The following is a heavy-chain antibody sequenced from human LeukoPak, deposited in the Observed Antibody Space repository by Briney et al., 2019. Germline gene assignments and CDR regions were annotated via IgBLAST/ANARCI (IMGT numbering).Heavy chain of an antibody. CDR2: INPNSGGT. V-gene: IGHV1-2*02. J-gene: IGHJ6*02. D-gene: IGHD2-2*01. CDR1: GYTFTGYY. Sequence: GASVKVSCKASGYTFTGYYMHWVRQAPGQGLEWMGWINPNSGGTNYAQKFQGRVTMTRDASITTAYMELSRLRSDDTAVYYCARIFLGYCSSTSCYATVSVHHYGMDVWGQGTTVTVSS. CDR3: ARIFLGYCSSTSCYATVSVHHYGMDV.